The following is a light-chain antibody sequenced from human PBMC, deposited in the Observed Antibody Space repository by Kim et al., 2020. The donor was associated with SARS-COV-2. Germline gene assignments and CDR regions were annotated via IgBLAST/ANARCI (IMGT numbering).Light chain of an antibody. Sequence: SASLGDRVTITCRASQGINTYFAWYRQRPGKAPKLLIYLASTLESGVPPRFSGSGFGTEFTLTINSLQPDDFATYSCQHYVRFPYTFGQGTKLEI. CDR2: LAS. J-gene: IGKJ2*01. V-gene: IGKV1-5*03. CDR1: QGINTY. CDR3: QHYVRFPYT.